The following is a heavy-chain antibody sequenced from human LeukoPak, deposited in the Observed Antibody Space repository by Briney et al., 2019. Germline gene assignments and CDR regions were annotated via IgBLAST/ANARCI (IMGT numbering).Heavy chain of an antibody. D-gene: IGHD5-18*01. CDR3: ARQPGGYSYGALDY. Sequence: ASVKVSCKSSDDTFASYGISWVRQAPGQGLEWMGWINPNSGGTNYAQKFQGRVTMTRDTSISTAYMELSRLRSDDTAVYYCARQPGGYSYGALDYWGQGTLVTVSS. J-gene: IGHJ4*02. CDR2: INPNSGGT. CDR1: DDTFASYG. V-gene: IGHV1-2*02.